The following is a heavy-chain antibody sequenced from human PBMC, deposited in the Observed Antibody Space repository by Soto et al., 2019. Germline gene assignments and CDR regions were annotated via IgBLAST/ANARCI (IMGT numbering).Heavy chain of an antibody. CDR1: GGSISSSSYY. CDR3: ARQINTAHFWSGYSYGMDV. Sequence: QLQLQESGPGLVKPSETLSLTCTVSGGSISSSSYYWGWIRQPPGKGLEWIGSIYYSGSTYYNPSLKSRVTISEDTSKNQFSLKLSSVTAADTAVYYCARQINTAHFWSGYSYGMDVWGQGTTVTVSS. D-gene: IGHD3-3*02. CDR2: IYYSGST. J-gene: IGHJ6*02. V-gene: IGHV4-39*01.